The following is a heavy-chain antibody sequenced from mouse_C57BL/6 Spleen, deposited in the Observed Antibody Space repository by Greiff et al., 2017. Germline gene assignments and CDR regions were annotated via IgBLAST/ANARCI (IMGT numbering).Heavy chain of an antibody. Sequence: EVQRVESGGDLVKPGGSLKLSCAASGFTFSSYGMSWVRQTPDKRLEWVATISSGGSYTYYPDSVKGRFTISRDNAKNTLYLQMSSLKSEDTAMYYCARHPYDYDASYWYFDVWGTGTTVTVSS. CDR1: GFTFSSYG. CDR2: ISSGGSYT. J-gene: IGHJ1*03. D-gene: IGHD2-4*01. V-gene: IGHV5-6*01. CDR3: ARHPYDYDASYWYFDV.